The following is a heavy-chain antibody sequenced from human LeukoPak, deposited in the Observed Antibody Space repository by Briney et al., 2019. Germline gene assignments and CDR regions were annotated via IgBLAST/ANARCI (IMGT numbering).Heavy chain of an antibody. CDR1: GFTFSSYS. Sequence: PGGSLRLSCAASGFTFSSYSMNWVRQAPGKGLEWVSSISSSSSYIYYADSVKGRFTISRDNAKNSLYLQMNSLRAEDTAVYYCVGESGDYVWGSYRYTGGDYWGQGTLVTVSS. CDR3: VGESGDYVWGSYRYTGGDY. CDR2: ISSSSSYI. V-gene: IGHV3-21*01. D-gene: IGHD3-16*02. J-gene: IGHJ4*02.